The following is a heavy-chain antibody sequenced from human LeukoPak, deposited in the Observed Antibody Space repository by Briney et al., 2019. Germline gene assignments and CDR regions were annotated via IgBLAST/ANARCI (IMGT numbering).Heavy chain of an antibody. CDR2: IYYSGST. J-gene: IGHJ6*03. Sequence: SETLSLTCTVSGGSISSSSYYWGWIRQPPGKGLEWIGSIYYSGSTYYNPSLKSRVTISVDTSKNQFSLKLSSVTAADTAVYYSIRGRYYYYYMDVWGKGTTVTISS. V-gene: IGHV4-39*01. D-gene: IGHD4-17*01. CDR1: GGSISSSSYY. CDR3: IRGRYYYYYMDV.